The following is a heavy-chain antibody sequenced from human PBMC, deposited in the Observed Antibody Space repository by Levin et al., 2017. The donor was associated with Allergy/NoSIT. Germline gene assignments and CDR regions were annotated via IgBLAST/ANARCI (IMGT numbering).Heavy chain of an antibody. CDR3: ARVIAARPRYYYYYGMDV. D-gene: IGHD6-6*01. V-gene: IGHV3-21*01. J-gene: IGHJ6*02. CDR1: GFTFSSYS. CDR2: ISSSSSYI. Sequence: AGGSLRLSCAASGFTFSSYSMNWVRQAPGKGLEWVSSISSSSSYIYYADSVKGRFTISRDNAKNSLYLQMNSLRAEDTAVYYCARVIAARPRYYYYYGMDVWGQGTTVTVSS.